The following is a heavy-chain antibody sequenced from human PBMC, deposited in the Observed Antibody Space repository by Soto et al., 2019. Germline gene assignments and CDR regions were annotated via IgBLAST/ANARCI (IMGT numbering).Heavy chain of an antibody. Sequence: QVQLVQSGAEVKKPGASVKVSCKASGYTFTSYYMHWVRQAPGQGLEWMGIINPSGGSTSYAQKFQVRVTMTRDTSTSTVYMELSSLRSEDTAVYYCAREGPVDSREVVAFDIWGQGTMVTVSS. D-gene: IGHD3-22*01. CDR2: INPSGGST. J-gene: IGHJ3*02. CDR1: GYTFTSYY. V-gene: IGHV1-46*01. CDR3: AREGPVDSREVVAFDI.